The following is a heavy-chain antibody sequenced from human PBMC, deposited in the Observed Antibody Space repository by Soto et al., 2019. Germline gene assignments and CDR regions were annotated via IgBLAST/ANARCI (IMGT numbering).Heavy chain of an antibody. Sequence: PGGSLRLSCAASGFTVSDYYMVWIRQAPGKGLEWMSYTISSGTTTKYADSVKGRFTISRDNARKSLYLQMNSLRVEDTAVYYCARLLTATRHYYYGMDVWGHGNAVTVSS. J-gene: IGHJ6*02. CDR1: GFTVSDYY. CDR3: ARLLTATRHYYYGMDV. V-gene: IGHV3-11*01. D-gene: IGHD1-20*01. CDR2: TISSGTTT.